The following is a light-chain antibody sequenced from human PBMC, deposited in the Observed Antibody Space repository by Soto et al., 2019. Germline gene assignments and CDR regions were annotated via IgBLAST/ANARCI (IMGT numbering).Light chain of an antibody. CDR2: DTS. V-gene: IGKV3-11*01. CDR3: QQRSNPTWT. J-gene: IGKJ1*01. Sequence: EIVLTQSPATLSLSPGERATLSCRASQSISGYLAWYQQKPGQAPRLLIFDTSNRAPAIPARFTGSGSGADFTLAITTLEPEDFAFYYCQQRSNPTWTFGQGTKVEI. CDR1: QSISGY.